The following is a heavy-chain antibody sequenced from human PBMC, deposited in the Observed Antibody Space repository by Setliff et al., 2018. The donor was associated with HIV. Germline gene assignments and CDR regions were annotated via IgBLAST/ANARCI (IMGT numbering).Heavy chain of an antibody. CDR2: LYNNGVT. D-gene: IGHD3-10*01. J-gene: IGHJ3*01. V-gene: IGHV4-39*01. CDR1: GVSITSNSYY. CDR3: ANAPYPRGAFDV. Sequence: TSETLSLTCTVSGVSITSNSYYWGWIRQPPGKGLEWIGSLYNNGVTYYNPSLRSRVTIFVDMSKNQFSLKLTSVTAADTAMYYCANAPYPRGAFDVWGQGTVVTVSS.